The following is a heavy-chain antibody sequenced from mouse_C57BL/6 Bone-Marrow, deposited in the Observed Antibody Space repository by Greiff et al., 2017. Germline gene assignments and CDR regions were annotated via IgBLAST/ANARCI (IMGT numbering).Heavy chain of an antibody. J-gene: IGHJ1*03. CDR2: SRNKANDYTT. CDR1: GFTFSDFY. CDR3: ARDADPYYGSSYNWYFDV. D-gene: IGHD1-1*01. V-gene: IGHV7-1*01. Sequence: EVNVVESGGGLVQSGRSLRLSCATSGFTFSDFYMEWVRQAPGKGLEWIAASRNKANDYTTEYSASVKGRFIVSRDTSQSILYLQMNALRAEDTAIYYCARDADPYYGSSYNWYFDVWGTGTTVTVSS.